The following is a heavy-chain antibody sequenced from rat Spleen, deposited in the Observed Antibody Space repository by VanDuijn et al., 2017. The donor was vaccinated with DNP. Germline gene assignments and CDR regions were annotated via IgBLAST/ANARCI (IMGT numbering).Heavy chain of an antibody. CDR1: GFNFNEYW. D-gene: IGHD1-11*01. CDR3: ASGPNYGGYSDYFDY. Sequence: EEKLVESGGGLVQPGRSLKLSCAASGFNFNEYWMGWVRQAPGKGLEWIGEINKDSSTINYNPSLKDKFTISRDNAQNTLYLQMSKLGSEDTAIYYCASGPNYGGYSDYFDYWGQGVMVTVSS. J-gene: IGHJ2*01. V-gene: IGHV4-2*01. CDR2: INKDSSTI.